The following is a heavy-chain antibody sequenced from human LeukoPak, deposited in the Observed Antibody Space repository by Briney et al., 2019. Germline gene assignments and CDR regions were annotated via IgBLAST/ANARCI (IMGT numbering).Heavy chain of an antibody. Sequence: SETLSLTCTVSGGSISSVVYYWSWIRPHPGKGLEWIGYISKSGSTLYNPSLKSRVTTSVDTSKNQFSLKLSSVTAADTAVYYCAREGLQEHAFDIWGQGTMVTVSS. CDR3: AREGLQEHAFDI. D-gene: IGHD4-11*01. CDR1: GGSISSVVYY. CDR2: ISKSGST. J-gene: IGHJ3*02. V-gene: IGHV4-31*03.